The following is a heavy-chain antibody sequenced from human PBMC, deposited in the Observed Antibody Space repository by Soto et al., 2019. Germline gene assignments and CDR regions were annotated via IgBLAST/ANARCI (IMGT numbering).Heavy chain of an antibody. CDR3: ARDQGPPYDYIAHAFDI. J-gene: IGHJ3*02. Sequence: QVQLVQSGAEVKKPGASVRVSCKASGYTFTSYGISWVRQAPGQGLEWMGWISAYNGNTNYAQKLQGRVTMTTDTSTSTAYMELRSLRSDDTAVYYCARDQGPPYDYIAHAFDIWGQGTMVTVSS. CDR2: ISAYNGNT. CDR1: GYTFTSYG. V-gene: IGHV1-18*01. D-gene: IGHD3-16*01.